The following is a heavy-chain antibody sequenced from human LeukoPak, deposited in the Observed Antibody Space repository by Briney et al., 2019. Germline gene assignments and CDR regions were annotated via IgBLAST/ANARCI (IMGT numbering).Heavy chain of an antibody. CDR1: GGSISSGSYY. D-gene: IGHD2-15*01. CDR2: IYTSGST. Sequence: PSQTLSLTCTVSGGSISSGSYYWSWIRQPAGKGLEWSGRIYTSGSTNYNPSLKSRVTISVDTSKNQFSLKLSSVTAADTAVYYCARALGYCSGGSCPPSFGKVYYYMDVWGKGTTVTISS. CDR3: ARALGYCSGGSCPPSFGKVYYYMDV. V-gene: IGHV4-61*02. J-gene: IGHJ6*03.